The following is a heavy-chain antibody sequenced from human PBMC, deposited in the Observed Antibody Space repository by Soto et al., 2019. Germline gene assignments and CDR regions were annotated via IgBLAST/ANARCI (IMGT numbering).Heavy chain of an antibody. V-gene: IGHV3-23*01. CDR1: GFTFSSYA. D-gene: IGHD5-18*01. CDR3: AKGVSQYTPLALFDY. Sequence: GGALSLSCAASGFTFSSYAMSWVRQAPVKGLEWVSTISGSDGRTYSTDSVKGRFTISRDNSRNTAYLQMNSLRVEDTAVYYCAKGVSQYTPLALFDYWGRGTLVTVSS. CDR2: ISGSDGRT. J-gene: IGHJ4*02.